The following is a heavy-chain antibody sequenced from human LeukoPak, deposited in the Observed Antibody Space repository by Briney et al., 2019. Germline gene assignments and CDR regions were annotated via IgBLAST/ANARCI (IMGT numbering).Heavy chain of an antibody. J-gene: IGHJ4*02. V-gene: IGHV4-61*01. CDR1: GGSVSSGYYY. CDR2: IYYSGST. CDR3: VRDRCWEVFDY. D-gene: IGHD1-26*01. Sequence: SETLSLTCTVSGGSVSSGYYYWSWIRQAPGKGLEWIGNIYYSGSTNYNPSLQSRVTISRDTTKNQFSLKLSSVPAADTAVYYCVRDRCWEVFDYWGQGTLVTVSS.